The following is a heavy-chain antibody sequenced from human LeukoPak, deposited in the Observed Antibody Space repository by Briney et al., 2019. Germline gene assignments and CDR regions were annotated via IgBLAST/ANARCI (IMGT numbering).Heavy chain of an antibody. V-gene: IGHV5-51*01. CDR2: IYPDDSET. J-gene: IGHJ3*01. D-gene: IGHD2-2*03. CDR3: ARQRGYRMTKDGFDV. CDR1: RYCFSDYR. Sequence: GEPLKNYCKASRYCFSDYRSGWVRHMPGKGLEWRTIIYPDDSETRDSPSLQGQGTISADKSTNTAYLQWSSLKASDTGMYYCARQRGYRMTKDGFDVWGQGTMVTVSS.